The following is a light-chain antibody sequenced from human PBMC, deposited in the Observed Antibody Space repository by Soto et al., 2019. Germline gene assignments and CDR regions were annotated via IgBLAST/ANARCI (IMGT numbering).Light chain of an antibody. V-gene: IGKV3-20*01. CDR3: QQYGSSRT. Sequence: ENVFTQSSGTLSFSPGERATLSCRASQSVSSSYLAWYQQKPGQAPRLLIYGASSRATGIPDRFSGSGSGTDFTLTISRLEPEDFAVYYCQQYGSSRTFGQGTKVDIK. CDR1: QSVSSSY. J-gene: IGKJ1*01. CDR2: GAS.